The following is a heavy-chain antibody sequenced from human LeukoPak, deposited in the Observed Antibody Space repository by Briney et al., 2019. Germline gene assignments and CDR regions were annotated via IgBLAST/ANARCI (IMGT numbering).Heavy chain of an antibody. D-gene: IGHD6-13*01. J-gene: IGHJ4*02. V-gene: IGHV4-34*01. CDR1: GGSFRGYY. CDR3: ARGLYHRSSWYTLGYYFDY. Sequence: SETLSLTCAVYGGSFRGYYWSWIRQPPGKGLEWIGEINHSGSTNYNPSLKSRVTISVDTSKNQFSLKLSSVTAADTAVYYCARGLYHRSSWYTLGYYFDYWGQGTLVTVSS. CDR2: INHSGST.